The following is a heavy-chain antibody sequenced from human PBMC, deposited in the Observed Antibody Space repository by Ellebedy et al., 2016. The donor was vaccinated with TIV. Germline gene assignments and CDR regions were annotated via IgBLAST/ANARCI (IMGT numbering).Heavy chain of an antibody. CDR3: TRWCDESWTGQCY. Sequence: GESLKISCAASGFTFSSFWMTWVRPAPGKGLEWLANIKYDGSEEYYAASVKGRFTISRDNAKNSLYLQMDSLRAEDTALYYCTRWCDESWTGQCYWGQGTQVTVSS. CDR2: IKYDGSEE. D-gene: IGHD3/OR15-3a*01. V-gene: IGHV3-7*02. J-gene: IGHJ4*02. CDR1: GFTFSSFW.